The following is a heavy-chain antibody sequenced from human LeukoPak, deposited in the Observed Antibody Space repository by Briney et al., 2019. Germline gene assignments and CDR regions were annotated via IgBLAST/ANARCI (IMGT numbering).Heavy chain of an antibody. D-gene: IGHD2-2*01. CDR3: AKQGSSTSYGMDV. CDR2: ISGSGGGT. J-gene: IGHJ6*02. Sequence: GGSLRLSCAASGFIFSSYAMSWVRQAPGKGLEWVSAISGSGGGTYYADSVKGRFTISRDNSKNTLYLQMNSLRAEDTAVYYCAKQGSSTSYGMDVWGQGTTVTVSS. V-gene: IGHV3-23*01. CDR1: GFIFSSYA.